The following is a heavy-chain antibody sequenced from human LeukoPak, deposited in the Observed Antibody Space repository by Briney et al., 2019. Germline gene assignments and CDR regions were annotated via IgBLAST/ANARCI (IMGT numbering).Heavy chain of an antibody. V-gene: IGHV3-20*04. Sequence: GGSLRLSCAASGFTFTDHGMSWVRQAPGRGLEWVSGFNWNGGSTGYADSVRGRFTISRDNAKNSLYLQMNSLRAEDTALYYCARGGRGGYSSASEYYFDYWGQGTLVTVSS. J-gene: IGHJ4*02. CDR3: ARGGRGGYSSASEYYFDY. CDR1: GFTFTDHG. D-gene: IGHD5-18*01. CDR2: FNWNGGST.